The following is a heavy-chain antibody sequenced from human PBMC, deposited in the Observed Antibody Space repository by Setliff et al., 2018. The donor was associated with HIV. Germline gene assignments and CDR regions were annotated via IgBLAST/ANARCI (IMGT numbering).Heavy chain of an antibody. CDR3: ARIFGDQGYYYGMDV. V-gene: IGHV4-59*01. J-gene: IGHJ6*02. Sequence: SETLSLTCTVSGGSISSYYWSWIRQPPGKGLEWIGYIYYSGSTNYNPSLKSRVTISVDTSKNQFSQKLSSVIAADTAVYYCARIFGDQGYYYGMDVWGQGTTVTVSS. D-gene: IGHD3-3*01. CDR2: IYYSGST. CDR1: GGSISSYY.